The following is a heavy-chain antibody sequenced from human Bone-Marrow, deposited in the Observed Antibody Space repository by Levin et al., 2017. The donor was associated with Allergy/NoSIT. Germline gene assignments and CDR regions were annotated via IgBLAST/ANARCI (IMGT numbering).Heavy chain of an antibody. CDR3: AREGTPQSWDY. CDR2: IYYIGKT. J-gene: IGHJ4*02. Sequence: SETLSLTCTVSGGSISSSTYYWVWIRQPPGRGLEWIGSIYYIGKTYYNPSLESRVTISVDTSKNQFSLKLTSVTAADTAVYYCAREGTPQSWDYWGQGTLVTVSS. V-gene: IGHV4-39*07. CDR1: GGSISSSTYY. D-gene: IGHD1-14*01.